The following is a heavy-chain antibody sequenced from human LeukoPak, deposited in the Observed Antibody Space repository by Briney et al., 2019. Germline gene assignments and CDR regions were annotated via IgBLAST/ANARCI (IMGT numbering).Heavy chain of an antibody. V-gene: IGHV4-38-2*02. Sequence: SETLSLTCVVTGCSISSGYLWAWIRQSPGKGLEWIGSIYNSGSAHYNPSLKSRVTISLETSKNQFSLKLFSVTAADAAVYYCARDPRWLTPDCTTTSCYENYFDPWGQGTLVTVSS. J-gene: IGHJ5*02. CDR3: ARDPRWLTPDCTTTSCYENYFDP. CDR1: GCSISSGYL. D-gene: IGHD2-2*01. CDR2: IYNSGSA.